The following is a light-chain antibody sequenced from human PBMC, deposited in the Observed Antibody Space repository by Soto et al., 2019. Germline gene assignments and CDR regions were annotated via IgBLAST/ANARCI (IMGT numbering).Light chain of an antibody. CDR3: CSYAGSYTSYV. V-gene: IGLV2-11*01. CDR1: SSDVGGYNY. J-gene: IGLJ1*01. Sequence: QSALTQPRSVSGSPGQSVTISCTGTSSDVGGYNYVSRYQQHPGKAPKLMIYDVSKRPSGVPDRFSGSKSGNTASLTISGLQAEDEADYYCCSYAGSYTSYVFGTGTKLTVL. CDR2: DVS.